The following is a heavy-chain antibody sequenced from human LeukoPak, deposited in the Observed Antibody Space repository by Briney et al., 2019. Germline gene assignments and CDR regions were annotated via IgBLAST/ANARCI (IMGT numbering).Heavy chain of an antibody. D-gene: IGHD1-26*01. CDR2: ISAYNGNT. J-gene: IGHJ4*02. Sequence: ASVKVSCKASGYTFTSYGISWVRQAPGQGLEWMGWISAYNGNTNYAQKLQGRVTMTTDTSTSTAYMELRSLRSDGTAVYYCARDLEKLGGSYYGWARPYYFDYWGQGTLVTVSS. CDR1: GYTFTSYG. V-gene: IGHV1-18*01. CDR3: ARDLEKLGGSYYGWARPYYFDY.